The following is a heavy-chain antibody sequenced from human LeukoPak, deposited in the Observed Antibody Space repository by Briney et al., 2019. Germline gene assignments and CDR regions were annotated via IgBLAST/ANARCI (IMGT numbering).Heavy chain of an antibody. V-gene: IGHV3-74*01. CDR3: AREVGHYYGMDV. CDR1: GFTFSSYW. J-gene: IGHJ6*02. CDR2: INSDGSNT. D-gene: IGHD2-15*01. Sequence: GGSLRLPCAASGFTFSSYWMHWVRQAPGEGLVWVSHINSDGSNTNYADYVKGRFTISRDNAKNTLYLQLNSLRAEDTAVYYCAREVGHYYGMDVWGQGTTVTVSS.